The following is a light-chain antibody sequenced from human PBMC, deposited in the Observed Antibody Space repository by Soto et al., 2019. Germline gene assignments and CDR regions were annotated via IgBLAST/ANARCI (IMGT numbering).Light chain of an antibody. V-gene: IGKV3-20*01. Sequence: EIVLTQSPGTLSLSPGERATLSCRASQSVSSSYLAWYQQKPGQAPRLLIYGASSRATGIPDRFSGSGSGTDFTLTISRLEPVDFAVYYCQQYGSAPPWTFGQGTKVAIK. CDR3: QQYGSAPPWT. CDR2: GAS. CDR1: QSVSSSY. J-gene: IGKJ1*01.